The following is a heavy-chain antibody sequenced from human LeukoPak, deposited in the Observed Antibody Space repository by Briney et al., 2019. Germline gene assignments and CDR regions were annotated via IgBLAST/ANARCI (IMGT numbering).Heavy chain of an antibody. D-gene: IGHD6-13*01. CDR3: ATSIAAAGTYVY. CDR1: GFTFSSYG. J-gene: IGHJ4*02. CDR2: ISYDGSNK. Sequence: PGGSLRLSCAASGFTFSSYGMHWVRQAPGKGLGWVAVISYDGSNKYYADSVKGRFTISRDNSKNTLYLQMNSLRAEDTAVYYCATSIAAAGTYVYWGQGTLVTVSS. V-gene: IGHV3-30*03.